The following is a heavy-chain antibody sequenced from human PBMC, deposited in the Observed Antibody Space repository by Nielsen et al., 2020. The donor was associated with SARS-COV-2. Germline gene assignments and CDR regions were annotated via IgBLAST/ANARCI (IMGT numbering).Heavy chain of an antibody. CDR3: ARVVMYYYGSGSYNWFDP. D-gene: IGHD3-10*01. CDR1: GYTFTSYA. CDR2: INTNTGNQ. Sequence: ASVKVSCKASGYTFTSYARNWVRQAPGQGLEWMGWINTNTGNQTYAQGFTGRFVFSLDTSVSTAYLQISSLKAEDAAVYYCARVVMYYYGSGSYNWFDPWGQGTLVTVSS. J-gene: IGHJ5*02. V-gene: IGHV7-4-1*02.